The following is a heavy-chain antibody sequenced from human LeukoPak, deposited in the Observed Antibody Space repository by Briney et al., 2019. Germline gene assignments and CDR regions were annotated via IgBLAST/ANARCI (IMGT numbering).Heavy chain of an antibody. CDR3: ARDQSQYRANY. J-gene: IGHJ4*02. V-gene: IGHV1-2*02. Sequence: ASVKVSCKASGYTFTDYFLHWVRQAPGQGLEWMGWINPNSGDTKYAQKFQGRVTMTRDTSISTAYMDLSSLTPDDTALYYCARDQSQYRANYWGQGTRVTVSS. CDR1: GYTFTDYF. CDR2: INPNSGDT. D-gene: IGHD2/OR15-2a*01.